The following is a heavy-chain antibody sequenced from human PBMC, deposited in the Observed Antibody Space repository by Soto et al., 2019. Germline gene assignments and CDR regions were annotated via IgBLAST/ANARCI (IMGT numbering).Heavy chain of an antibody. V-gene: IGHV4-31*03. CDR1: GGSISSGGYY. CDR3: ARTVDTAMVSFDY. CDR2: IYYSGST. Sequence: PSETLSLTCTVSGGSISSGGYYWSWIRQHPGKGLEWIGYIYYSGSTYYHPSLKSRVTISVDTSKNQFSLKLSSVTAADTAVYYCARTVDTAMVSFDYWGQGTLVTVSS. J-gene: IGHJ4*02. D-gene: IGHD5-18*01.